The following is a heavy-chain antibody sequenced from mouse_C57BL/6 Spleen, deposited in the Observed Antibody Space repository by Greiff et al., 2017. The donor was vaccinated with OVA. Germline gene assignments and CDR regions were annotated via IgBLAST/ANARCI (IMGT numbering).Heavy chain of an antibody. V-gene: IGHV1-52*01. CDR3: ARVDYGSPFYAMDY. Sequence: QVQLKQSGAELVRPGSSVKLSCKASGYTFTSYWMHWVKQRPIQGLEWIGNIDPSDSETHYNQKFKDKATLTVDKSSSTAYMQLSSLTSEDSAVYYCARVDYGSPFYAMDYWGQGTSVTVSS. J-gene: IGHJ4*01. CDR1: GYTFTSYW. D-gene: IGHD1-1*01. CDR2: IDPSDSET.